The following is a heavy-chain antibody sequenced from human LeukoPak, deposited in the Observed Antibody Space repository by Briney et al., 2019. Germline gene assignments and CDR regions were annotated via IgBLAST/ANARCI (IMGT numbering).Heavy chain of an antibody. J-gene: IGHJ4*02. V-gene: IGHV3-30*18. D-gene: IGHD3-10*01. CDR2: ISYDGSNK. CDR3: AKVFGELLKDY. CDR1: GFTFGSYG. Sequence: GGSLRLSCAASGFTFGSYGMHWVRQAPGKGLEWVAVISYDGSNKYYADSVKGRFTISRDNSKNTLYLQMNSLRAEDTAVYYCAKVFGELLKDYWGQGTLVTVSS.